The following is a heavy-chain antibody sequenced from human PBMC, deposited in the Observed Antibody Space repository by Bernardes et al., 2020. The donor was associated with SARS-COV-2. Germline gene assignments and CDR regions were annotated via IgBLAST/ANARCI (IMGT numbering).Heavy chain of an antibody. J-gene: IGHJ4*02. CDR2: IFYSAST. Sequence: SEPLSLTCTVVRCSISRFYSSWHRQPPGKGLEWIGSIFYSASTNYSPSLKSRVTISVATSKNQFSLKLSSGTAADTAVYYCAARQGGIYYFDHWGQGTLVTVSA. CDR1: RCSISRFY. V-gene: IGHV4-59*01. CDR3: AARQGGIYYFDH. D-gene: IGHD3-16*01.